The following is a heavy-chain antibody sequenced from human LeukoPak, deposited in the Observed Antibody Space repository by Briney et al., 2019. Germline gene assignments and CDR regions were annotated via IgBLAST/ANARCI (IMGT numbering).Heavy chain of an antibody. J-gene: IGHJ4*02. CDR1: GFTFSTHT. CDR3: VRKTATEEVYFAN. Sequence: GGSLRLSCAASGFTFSTHTMNWVRQAPGKGLEWGSWISSRSSYIFYADSVRGLFIISTDNSKNALDLQMNRLSPEDTAKYFCVRKTATEEVYFANWGQGTPAPVS. CDR2: ISSRSSYI. V-gene: IGHV3-21*01.